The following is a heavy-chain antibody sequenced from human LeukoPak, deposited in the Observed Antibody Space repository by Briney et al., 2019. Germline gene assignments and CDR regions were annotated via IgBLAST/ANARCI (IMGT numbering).Heavy chain of an antibody. CDR3: ARDRATDREQNWFDP. D-gene: IGHD5-24*01. V-gene: IGHV1-18*01. J-gene: IGHJ5*02. Sequence: GASVKVSFKSSVYTFTNYGISWVRQAPGQGLEWMGWISAYNGNTNYAQKLQGRVTMTTDTSTNTAYMELRSLRSDDTAVYYCARDRATDREQNWFDPWGQGTLVTVSS. CDR2: ISAYNGNT. CDR1: VYTFTNYG.